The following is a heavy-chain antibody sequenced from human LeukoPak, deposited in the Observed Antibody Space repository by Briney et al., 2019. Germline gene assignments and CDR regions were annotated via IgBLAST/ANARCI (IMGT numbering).Heavy chain of an antibody. CDR3: ASAPPAYYYDSSKKTSLDAFDI. CDR1: GGSINSYY. D-gene: IGHD3-22*01. V-gene: IGHV4-59*12. CDR2: IYYSGST. Sequence: SETLSLTCTVSGGSINSYYWSWIRQPPGKGLEWIGSIYYSGSTNYNPSLKSRVTISVDTSKNQFSLKLSSVTAADTAVYYCASAPPAYYYDSSKKTSLDAFDIWGQGTMVTVSS. J-gene: IGHJ3*02.